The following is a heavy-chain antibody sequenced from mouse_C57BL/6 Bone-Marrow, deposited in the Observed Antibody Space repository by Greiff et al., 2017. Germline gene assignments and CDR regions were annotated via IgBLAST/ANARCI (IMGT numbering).Heavy chain of an antibody. CDR1: GYTFTSYG. D-gene: IGHD1-1*01. J-gene: IGHJ3*01. CDR2: IYPRSGNT. V-gene: IGHV1-81*01. CDR3: ASEGFYGSSSSWCAY. Sequence: VQLQESGAELARPGASVKLSCKASGYTFTSYGISWVKQRTGQGLEWIGEIYPRSGNTYYNEKFKGKATLTADKSSSTAYMELRRLTSEDSAVYFCASEGFYGSSSSWCAYWGQGTLVTVSA.